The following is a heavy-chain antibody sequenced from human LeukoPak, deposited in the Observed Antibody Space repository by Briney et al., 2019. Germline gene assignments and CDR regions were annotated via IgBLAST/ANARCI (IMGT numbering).Heavy chain of an antibody. Sequence: GGSLRLSCAASGFTFSSYAMNWVRQAPGRGLEWVSGFSGSGGTTYYADSVKGRFTISRDNSKNTLYLQMNSLRAEDTAVYYCANGNRCTSPNCLGYYYFYMDVRGKGTTVTVSS. D-gene: IGHD2-8*01. CDR3: ANGNRCTSPNCLGYYYFYMDV. CDR2: FSGSGGTT. V-gene: IGHV3-23*01. J-gene: IGHJ6*03. CDR1: GFTFSSYA.